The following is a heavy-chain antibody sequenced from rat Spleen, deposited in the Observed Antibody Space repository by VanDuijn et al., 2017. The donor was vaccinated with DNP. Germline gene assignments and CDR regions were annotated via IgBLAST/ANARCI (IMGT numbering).Heavy chain of an antibody. D-gene: IGHD1-10*01. CDR1: GFTFRDYY. Sequence: EVQLVESGGDLVQPGRSLKLSCAASGFTFRDYYMAWVRQTPKKSLEWVAIISHTDDISYYPDSVKGRFTISRDNAKNSLYLEMNSLKSEDTATYYCAREQHYHFDYWGQGVMVSVSS. CDR2: ISHTDDIS. J-gene: IGHJ2*01. V-gene: IGHV5-7*01. CDR3: AREQHYHFDY.